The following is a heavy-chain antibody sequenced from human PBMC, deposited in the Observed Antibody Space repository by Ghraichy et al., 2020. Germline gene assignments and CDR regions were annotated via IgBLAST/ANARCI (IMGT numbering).Heavy chain of an antibody. CDR1: GFTFSSYA. D-gene: IGHD3-3*01. CDR3: ARVRTVFKVHITRYSFDS. J-gene: IGHJ4*02. V-gene: IGHV3-64D*06. CDR2: ISSNGGST. Sequence: GGSLRLSCSASGFTFSSYAMHWVRQAPGKGLEYVSAISSNGGSTYYADSVKGRFTISRDNSKNTLYLQMSSLRAEDTAVYYCARVRTVFKVHITRYSFDSWGQGNMVTVSS.